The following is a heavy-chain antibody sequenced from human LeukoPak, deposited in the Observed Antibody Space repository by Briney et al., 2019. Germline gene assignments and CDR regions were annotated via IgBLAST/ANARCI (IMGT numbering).Heavy chain of an antibody. J-gene: IGHJ4*02. V-gene: IGHV3-33*08. D-gene: IGHD4-17*01. CDR1: GFTFSSYG. Sequence: GRSLRLSCAASGFTFSSYGMHWVRQAPGKGLEWVAFIRYDGSNKYYADSVKGRFTISRDNSKNTLYLQMNSLRAEDTAVYYCARDRRYGDYSDFDYWGQGTLVTVSS. CDR2: IRYDGSNK. CDR3: ARDRRYGDYSDFDY.